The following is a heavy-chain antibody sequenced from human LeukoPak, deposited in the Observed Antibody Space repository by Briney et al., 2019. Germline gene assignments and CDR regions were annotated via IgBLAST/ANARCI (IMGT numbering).Heavy chain of an antibody. V-gene: IGHV3-15*01. Sequence: GGSLRLSCAASGFTFSNAWMSWVRQAPGKGLEWVXRXXXXXXGGTTDYAAPVKGGFTISRDDSKNTLYLQMNSLKTEDTAVYYRTTSYYDYVWGSYRYQKYYFDYWGQGTLVTVSS. CDR2: XXXXXXGGTT. CDR1: GFTFSNAW. CDR3: TTSYYDYVWGSYRYQKYYFDY. D-gene: IGHD3-16*02. J-gene: IGHJ4*02.